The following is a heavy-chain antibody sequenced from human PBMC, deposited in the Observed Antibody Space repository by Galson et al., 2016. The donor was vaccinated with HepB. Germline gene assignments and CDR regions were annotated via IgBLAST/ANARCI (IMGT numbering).Heavy chain of an antibody. V-gene: IGHV1-2*02. D-gene: IGHD5-12*01. Sequence: CKTSGYTFTAYYVHWVRQAPGQGLEWMGWINPNNGRTRFAQKFQGRVTMARDTSIDTAYMELSGLRSDDTAVYYCARDPRGSSGYDPVPFDYWGQGTLVTVS. J-gene: IGHJ4*02. CDR3: ARDPRGSSGYDPVPFDY. CDR1: GYTFTAYY. CDR2: INPNNGRT.